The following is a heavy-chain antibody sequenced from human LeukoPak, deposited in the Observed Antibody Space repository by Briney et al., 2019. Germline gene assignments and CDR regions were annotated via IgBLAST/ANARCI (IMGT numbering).Heavy chain of an antibody. CDR2: IGNIGGST. Sequence: GGSLRLSCAASGFTFSSYAMSWVRQAPGKGLEWVSGIGNIGGSTYYADSVKGRFTISRDNSKNTLNLQMNSLRAEGTAVYYCAKERIVGAIGYFDYWGQGTLVTVSS. CDR1: GFTFSSYA. D-gene: IGHD1-26*01. J-gene: IGHJ4*02. CDR3: AKERIVGAIGYFDY. V-gene: IGHV3-23*01.